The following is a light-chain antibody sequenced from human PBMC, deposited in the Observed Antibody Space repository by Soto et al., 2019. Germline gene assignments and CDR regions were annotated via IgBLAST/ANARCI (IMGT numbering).Light chain of an antibody. CDR3: QQYGSSST. V-gene: IGKV3-20*01. CDR1: QSVSSSY. Sequence: EIVLTQSPSTLSLSPGERATLSCRASQSVSSSYLAWYQQKPGQAPRLLIYGASSRPTGIPDRFSGSGSGTDFTLTISRLEPEDFAVYYCQQYGSSSTFGQGSRLE. CDR2: GAS. J-gene: IGKJ5*01.